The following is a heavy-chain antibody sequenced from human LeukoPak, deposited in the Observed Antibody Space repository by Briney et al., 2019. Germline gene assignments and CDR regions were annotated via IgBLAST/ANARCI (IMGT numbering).Heavy chain of an antibody. V-gene: IGHV1-46*01. CDR1: GYTFTNYY. J-gene: IGHJ4*02. D-gene: IGHD3-22*01. Sequence: ASVKVSCKTSGYTFTNYYMHWVRQAPGQGLEWMGIINPSGGSTSYAQKFQGRVTMTRDTSTSTVYMELSSLRSEDTAVYYCARDVASSGYYWDWGQGTLVTVSS. CDR3: ARDVASSGYYWD. CDR2: INPSGGST.